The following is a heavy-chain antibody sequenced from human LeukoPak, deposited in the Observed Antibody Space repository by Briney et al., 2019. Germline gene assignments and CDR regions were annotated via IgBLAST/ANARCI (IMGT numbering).Heavy chain of an antibody. CDR2: IKQDGSEK. CDR3: ARDRPGAGDSHDAFDI. Sequence: GGSLRLSCAAYGFTFSSYWMSWVRQAPGKGLEWVANIKQDGSEKYYVDSVKGRFTISRDNAKNSLYLQMNSLRAEDTAVYYCARDRPGAGDSHDAFDIWGQGTMVTVSS. J-gene: IGHJ3*02. V-gene: IGHV3-7*03. D-gene: IGHD6-19*01. CDR1: GFTFSSYW.